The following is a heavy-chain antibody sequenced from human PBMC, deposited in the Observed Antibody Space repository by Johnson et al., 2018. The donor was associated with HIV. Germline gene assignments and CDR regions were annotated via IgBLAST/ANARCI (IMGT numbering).Heavy chain of an antibody. D-gene: IGHD4/OR15-4a*01. CDR1: GFTFNNYG. CDR3: ARESTPWGSDYVGYGLDI. J-gene: IGHJ3*02. V-gene: IGHV3-30*02. CDR2: IRYDETIK. Sequence: QVQLVESGGGVVQPGGSLRLSCAASGFTFNNYGMHWVRQSPGKGLEWVAFIRYDETIKYYGDYVKGRFTISRDNSKRSVFLQMNSLRAEDTAVYYCARESTPWGSDYVGYGLDIWGQGTVVTVSS.